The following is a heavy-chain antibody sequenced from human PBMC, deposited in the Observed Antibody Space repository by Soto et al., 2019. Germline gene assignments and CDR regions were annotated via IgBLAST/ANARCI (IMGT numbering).Heavy chain of an antibody. J-gene: IGHJ6*02. CDR3: ARGGLYAAARRADYYYGMDV. CDR1: GFTFSSYG. CDR2: IWYDGSNK. Sequence: GESLKISCAASGFTFSSYGMHWVRQAPGKGLEWVAVIWYDGSNKYYADSVKGRFTISRDNSKNTLYLQMNSLRAEDTAVYYCARGGLYAAARRADYYYGMDVWGQGTTVTVSS. V-gene: IGHV3-33*01. D-gene: IGHD6-6*01.